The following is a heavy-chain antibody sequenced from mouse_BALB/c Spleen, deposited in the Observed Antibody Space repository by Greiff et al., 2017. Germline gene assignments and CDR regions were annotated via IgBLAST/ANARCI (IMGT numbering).Heavy chain of an antibody. J-gene: IGHJ1*01. CDR1: GFTFSSYW. CDR2: IRLKSDNYAT. CDR3: TSTWYFDV. Sequence: EVMLVESGGGLVQPGGSMKLSCVASGFTFSSYWMSWVRQSPEKGLEWVAEIRLKSDNYATHYAESVKGKFTISRDDSKSRLYLQMNSLRAEDTGIYYCTSTWYFDVWGAGTTVTVSS. V-gene: IGHV6-6*02.